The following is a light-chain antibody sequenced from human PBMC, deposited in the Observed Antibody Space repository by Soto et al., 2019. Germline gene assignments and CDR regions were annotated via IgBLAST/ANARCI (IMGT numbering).Light chain of an antibody. CDR2: SAS. Sequence: EIVMTQSPATLSVSPGERATLSCRASQSISTELAWYQQKPGQPPRLLIYSASSRATGVPARFTGSGSGSELNLTISGLQSEDFAVYYCQQCHNWALTFGQGTRLEI. CDR3: QQCHNWALT. CDR1: QSISTE. J-gene: IGKJ2*01. V-gene: IGKV3-15*01.